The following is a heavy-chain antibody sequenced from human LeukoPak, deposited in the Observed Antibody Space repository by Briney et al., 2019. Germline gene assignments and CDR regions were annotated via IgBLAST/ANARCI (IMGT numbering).Heavy chain of an antibody. CDR3: ARRRFLAAADLDFDY. V-gene: IGHV1-2*02. D-gene: IGHD6-13*01. CDR1: GYTFTGYY. J-gene: IGHJ4*02. CDR2: INPNSGGT. Sequence: ASVKVSCKASGYTFTGYYMHWVRQAPGQGLEWMGWINPNSGGTNYAQKFQGRVTMTRDTSISTAYMELSRLRSDDTAAYYCARRRFLAAADLDFDYWGQGTLVTVSS.